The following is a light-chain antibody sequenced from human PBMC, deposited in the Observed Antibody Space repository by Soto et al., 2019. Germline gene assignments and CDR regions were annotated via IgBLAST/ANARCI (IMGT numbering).Light chain of an antibody. Sequence: EIVLTQSPGTLSLSPGERATLSCRASQSVSSSYLAWYQQKPGQAPRLLIYGASSRATGIPDRFSGSGSGTDSTLTISRLEPEDVAVYLCQQYGSSPPYTFGQGTKLEIK. V-gene: IGKV3-20*01. J-gene: IGKJ2*01. CDR3: QQYGSSPPYT. CDR1: QSVSSSY. CDR2: GAS.